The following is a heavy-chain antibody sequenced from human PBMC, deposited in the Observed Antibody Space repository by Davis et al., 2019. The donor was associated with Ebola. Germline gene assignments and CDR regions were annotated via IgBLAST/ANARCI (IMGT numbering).Heavy chain of an antibody. J-gene: IGHJ5*02. CDR2: ISGSGGST. V-gene: IGHV3-23*01. D-gene: IGHD2-2*01. CDR3: AKASVGTSCYGS. Sequence: GESLKISCAASGFTFSSYAMSWVRQAPGKGLEWVSAISGSGGSTYYADSVKGRFTISRDNSKNTVYLQMFSLRADDRAVYYCAKASVGTSCYGSWGQGTLVTVSS. CDR1: GFTFSSYA.